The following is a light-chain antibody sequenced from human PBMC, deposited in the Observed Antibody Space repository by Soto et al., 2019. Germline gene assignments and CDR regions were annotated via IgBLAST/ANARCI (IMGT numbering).Light chain of an antibody. CDR1: QDISRW. CDR2: ATS. J-gene: IGKJ1*01. Sequence: DIQMTQSPSSVSASVGDRVIITCRASQDISRWLAWYQQKPGRAPQLLIYATSTLQSGVPSRFSGSGSGTDFTLTISNLHPEDFATYYCQQANTFPHTLGEGTRVEIK. CDR3: QQANTFPHT. V-gene: IGKV1-12*01.